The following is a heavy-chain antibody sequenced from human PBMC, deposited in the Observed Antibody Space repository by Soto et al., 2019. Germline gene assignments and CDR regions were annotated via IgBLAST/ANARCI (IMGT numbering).Heavy chain of an antibody. D-gene: IGHD2-2*01. V-gene: IGHV4-31*03. CDR2: IYYSGST. J-gene: IGHJ3*02. CDR1: GGSISSGGYY. Sequence: SETLSLTCTVSGGSISSGGYYWSWIRQHPGKGLEWIGYIYYSGSTYYNPSLKSRVTISVDTSKNQFSLKLSSVTAADTAVYYCARAPNCSSTSCYAENAFDIWGQGTMVTVSS. CDR3: ARAPNCSSTSCYAENAFDI.